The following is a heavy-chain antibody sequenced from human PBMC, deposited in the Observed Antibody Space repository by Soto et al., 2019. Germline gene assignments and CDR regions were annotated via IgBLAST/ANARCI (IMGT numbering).Heavy chain of an antibody. V-gene: IGHV1-2*02. D-gene: IGHD6-13*01. CDR1: GYTFTGYY. Sequence: ASVKVSCKASGYTFTGYYMHWVRQAPGQGLVWMGWINPNSGGTNYAQKFQGRVTMARDTSISTAYMELSRLRSDDTAVYYCARVAIAAAEVDYWGQGTLVTVSS. CDR2: INPNSGGT. J-gene: IGHJ4*02. CDR3: ARVAIAAAEVDY.